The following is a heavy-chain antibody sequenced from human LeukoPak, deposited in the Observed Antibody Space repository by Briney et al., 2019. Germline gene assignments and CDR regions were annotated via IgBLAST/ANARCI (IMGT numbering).Heavy chain of an antibody. J-gene: IGHJ4*02. D-gene: IGHD2/OR15-2a*01. V-gene: IGHV4-4*07. CDR2: VYSSGST. Sequence: ASETLSLTCNVSGGSISSYYWSWIRQPAGKGLEWIGRVYSSGSTDYNPSLKSRVTMSVDTSKNQISLKLSSVTAADTAVFYCARNSHYFDYWGQGTLVTVPS. CDR1: GGSISSYY. CDR3: ARNSHYFDY.